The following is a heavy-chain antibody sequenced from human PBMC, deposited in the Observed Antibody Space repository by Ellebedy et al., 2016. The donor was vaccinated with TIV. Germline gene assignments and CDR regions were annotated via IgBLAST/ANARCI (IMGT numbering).Heavy chain of an antibody. V-gene: IGHV4-39*01. D-gene: IGHD2-2*01. Sequence: GSLRLSXTVSGGSISSSSYYWGWIRQPPGKGLEWIGSIYYSGSTYYNPSLKSRVTISVDTSKNQFSLKLSSVTAADTAVYYCARGESVVVVPAAHDYFDYWGQGTLVTVSS. J-gene: IGHJ4*02. CDR1: GGSISSSSYY. CDR3: ARGESVVVVPAAHDYFDY. CDR2: IYYSGST.